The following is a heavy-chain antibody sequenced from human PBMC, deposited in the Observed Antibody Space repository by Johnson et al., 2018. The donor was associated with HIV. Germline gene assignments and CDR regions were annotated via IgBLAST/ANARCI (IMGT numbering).Heavy chain of an antibody. CDR3: AKSVVWVIAGDNDDAFDI. D-gene: IGHD2-21*01. CDR2: FCAGGRT. CDR1: GFIFSGNF. J-gene: IGHJ3*02. Sequence: VQLVESGGGLIQPGGSLKFSCALSGFIFSGNFMTWVRQAPGKGLEWVSIFCAGGRTFYSDSVTVQFTISRDNSKNTLYLQMNNLTTEDTALYYCAKSVVWVIAGDNDDAFDIWGQGTMVTVSS. V-gene: IGHV3-66*03.